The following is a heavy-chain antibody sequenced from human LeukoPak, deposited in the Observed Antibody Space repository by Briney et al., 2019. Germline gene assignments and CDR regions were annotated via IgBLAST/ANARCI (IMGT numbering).Heavy chain of an antibody. J-gene: IGHJ4*02. CDR3: TTQTELYYLYEWELYALRY. CDR2: IKSKTDGGTT. Sequence: GGSLRLSCAASGFTFSNAWMSWVRQAPGKGLEWVGRIKSKTDGGTTDYAAPVKGRFTISRDDSKNTLYLQMNSLKTEDTAVYYCTTQTELYYLYEWELYALRYWGQGTLVTVSS. CDR1: GFTFSNAW. D-gene: IGHD1-26*01. V-gene: IGHV3-15*01.